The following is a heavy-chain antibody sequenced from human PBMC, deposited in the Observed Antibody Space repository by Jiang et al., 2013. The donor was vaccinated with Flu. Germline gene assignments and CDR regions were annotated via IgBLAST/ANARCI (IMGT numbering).Heavy chain of an antibody. V-gene: IGHV1-46*03. CDR3: ARGKYSSSWYEQDWFDP. Sequence: EVKKPGASVKVSCKASGYTFTSYYMHWVRQAPGQGLEWMGIINPSGGSTSYAQKFQGRVTMTRDTSTSTVYMELSSLRSEDTAVYYCARGKYSSSWYEQDWFDPWGQGTLVTVSS. CDR1: GYTFTSYY. J-gene: IGHJ5*02. D-gene: IGHD6-13*01. CDR2: INPSGGST.